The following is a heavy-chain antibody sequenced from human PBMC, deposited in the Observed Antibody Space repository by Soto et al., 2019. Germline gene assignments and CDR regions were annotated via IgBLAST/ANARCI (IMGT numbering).Heavy chain of an antibody. Sequence: GGSLSLSCAASGFTFGSSAMTWVRLAPGTGLEWVSSISGSGRTYYADSVKGRFTISRDNSKNTLYLQMNSLRAEDTAIYRCAKGPTISGVVITYSYYYGMDVWGQGTMFTVSS. CDR2: ISGSGRT. CDR1: GFTFGSSA. V-gene: IGHV3-23*01. CDR3: AKGPTISGVVITYSYYYGMDV. J-gene: IGHJ6*02. D-gene: IGHD3-3*01.